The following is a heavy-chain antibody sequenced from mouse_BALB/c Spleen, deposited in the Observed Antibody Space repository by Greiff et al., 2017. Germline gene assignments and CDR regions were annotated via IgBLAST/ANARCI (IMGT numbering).Heavy chain of an antibody. Sequence: EVKLMESGPSLVKPSQTLSLTCSVTGDSITSGYWNWIRKFPGNKLEYMGYISYSGSTNYNPSLKSRISITRDTSKNQYYLQLNSVTTEDTATYYCARWDYGSSFDYWGQGTTLTVSS. CDR3: ARWDYGSSFDY. CDR2: ISYSGST. J-gene: IGHJ2*01. D-gene: IGHD1-1*01. V-gene: IGHV3-8*02. CDR1: GDSITSGY.